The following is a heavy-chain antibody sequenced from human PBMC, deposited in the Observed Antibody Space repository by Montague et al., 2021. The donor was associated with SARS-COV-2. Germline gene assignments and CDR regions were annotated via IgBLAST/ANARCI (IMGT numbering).Heavy chain of an antibody. CDR3: ARVAGGYYHDSSAYFDY. D-gene: IGHD3-22*01. CDR1: GGSFSGYY. Sequence: SETLSLTCAVYGGSFSGYYWSWIRQPPGKGLEWIGEINQSGSTNYNPSLKSRVTLSVDTSKKHFSLKLSSLTAADTAVYYCARVAGGYYHDSSAYFDYWGQGSLVTVSS. CDR2: INQSGST. V-gene: IGHV4-34*01. J-gene: IGHJ4*02.